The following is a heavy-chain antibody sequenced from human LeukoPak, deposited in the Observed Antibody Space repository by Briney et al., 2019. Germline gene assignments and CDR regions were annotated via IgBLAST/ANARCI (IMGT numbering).Heavy chain of an antibody. Sequence: ASVKVSCKASEYTCTGYYMHWVRQAPGQGLEWMGWINPNSGGTNYAQKFQGRVTMTRDTSISTAYMELSRLRSDDTAVYYCAREWIQLWLPRAGYYFDYWGQGTLVTVSS. D-gene: IGHD5-18*01. CDR1: EYTCTGYY. J-gene: IGHJ4*02. V-gene: IGHV1-2*02. CDR3: AREWIQLWLPRAGYYFDY. CDR2: INPNSGGT.